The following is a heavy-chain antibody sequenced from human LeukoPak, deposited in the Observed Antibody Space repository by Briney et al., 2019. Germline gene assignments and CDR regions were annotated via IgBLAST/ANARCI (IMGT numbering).Heavy chain of an antibody. Sequence: SQTLSLTCAISGDSVSSNSAAWIWPRQSPSRGLEWLGRTHYGSRWSHDYAESMKSRISVNADTSTNQFSLQLNSVPPEDTALYFCARGGLAPFYSFDLWGQGTLVTVST. CDR1: GDSVSSNSAA. D-gene: IGHD2-15*01. CDR3: ARGGLAPFYSFDL. CDR2: THYGSRWSH. V-gene: IGHV6-1*01. J-gene: IGHJ4*02.